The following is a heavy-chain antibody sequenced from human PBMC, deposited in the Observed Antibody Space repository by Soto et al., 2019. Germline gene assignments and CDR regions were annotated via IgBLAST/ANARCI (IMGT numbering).Heavy chain of an antibody. CDR3: ARYRHGDYDYYFSAMDV. J-gene: IGHJ6*02. V-gene: IGHV3-30*07. D-gene: IGHD4-17*01. Sequence: DSVKGRFTISRDNSKHTMYLQMNSLRAEDNAGYYCARYRHGDYDYYFSAMDVWGQGTTVTVSS.